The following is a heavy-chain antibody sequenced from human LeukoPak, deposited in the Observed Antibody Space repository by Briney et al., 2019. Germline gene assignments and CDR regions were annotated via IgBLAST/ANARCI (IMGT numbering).Heavy chain of an antibody. CDR1: GFTFSTFA. Sequence: GGSLRLSCAASGFTFSTFAMIWVRQPPGKGLEWVSSIFPSGGEIHYADSVRGRFAISRDNSKSTLSLQMNSLRAEDTAIYYCATYRQVLLPFESWGQGTLVTVSS. J-gene: IGHJ4*02. D-gene: IGHD2-8*02. V-gene: IGHV3-23*01. CDR2: IFPSGGEI. CDR3: ATYRQVLLPFES.